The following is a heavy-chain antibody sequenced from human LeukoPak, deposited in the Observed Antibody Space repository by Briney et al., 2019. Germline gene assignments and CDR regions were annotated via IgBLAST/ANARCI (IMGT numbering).Heavy chain of an antibody. J-gene: IGHJ4*02. CDR3: ARGRGYSCGLLTDY. Sequence: ASLKVSSKPSVDTFTSYAISWVRQAPGQGLEWMGGIIPIVGTANYAQKFQGRVTITADKSTSTAYMELSSLRSEDTAVYYCARGRGYSCGLLTDYWGQGTLVTVS. CDR1: VDTFTSYA. D-gene: IGHD5-18*01. V-gene: IGHV1-69*06. CDR2: IIPIVGTA.